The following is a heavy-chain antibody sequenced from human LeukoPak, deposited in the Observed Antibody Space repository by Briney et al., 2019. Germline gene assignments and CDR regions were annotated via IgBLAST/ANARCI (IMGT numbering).Heavy chain of an antibody. V-gene: IGHV1-2*02. CDR3: ARDERYDSSGYPFDY. D-gene: IGHD3-22*01. J-gene: IGHJ4*02. Sequence: ASVKVSCKASGYTFTGYYIHWVRQAPGQGLEWMGWINPKSGGTNYAQKFQGRVTMTRDTSISTAYVELSRLRSDDTAVYYCARDERYDSSGYPFDYWGQGTLVTVSS. CDR2: INPKSGGT. CDR1: GYTFTGYY.